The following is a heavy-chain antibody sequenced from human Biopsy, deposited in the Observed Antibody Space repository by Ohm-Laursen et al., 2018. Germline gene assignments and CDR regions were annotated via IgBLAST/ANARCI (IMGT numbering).Heavy chain of an antibody. CDR1: GYTFSGYY. CDR3: ARDKYRSWNYFDN. D-gene: IGHD6-19*01. J-gene: IGHJ4*02. CDR2: INPDSGVT. V-gene: IGHV1-2*02. Sequence: GASVKVSCKASGYTFSGYYMHWVRQAPGQGLEWMGWINPDSGVTNYAQKFQGRVTMTRDTSISTAYMELSRLGSDDTAVYYCARDKYRSWNYFDNWGREAWSPSPQ.